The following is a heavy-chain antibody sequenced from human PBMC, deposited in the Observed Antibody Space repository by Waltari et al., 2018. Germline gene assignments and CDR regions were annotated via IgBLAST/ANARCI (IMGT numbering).Heavy chain of an antibody. Sequence: QVQLHQWGAGLLKPSETLSLTCGVSGGSFNDYYWTWIRQPPGKGLEWIGEIHYSGTTYYNPSLNSRLTMSVDTSKKQISLKMSSVTAADTAVYYCARGDLHYGRSGFFYWGQGALVTVSS. CDR3: ARGDLHYGRSGFFY. J-gene: IGHJ4*02. D-gene: IGHD3-22*01. V-gene: IGHV4-34*01. CDR2: IHYSGTT. CDR1: GGSFNDYY.